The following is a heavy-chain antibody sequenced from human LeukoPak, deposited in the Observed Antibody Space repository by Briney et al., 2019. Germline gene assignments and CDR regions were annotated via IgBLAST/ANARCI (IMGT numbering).Heavy chain of an antibody. J-gene: IGHJ4*02. CDR3: ARGDLMATIDY. Sequence: SVKVSCKASGGTFSSYAISWVRQAPGQGLEWMGRIIPIFGTANYAQKLQGRVTITTDESTSTAYMELSSLRSEDTAVYYCARGDLMATIDYWGQGTLVTVSS. CDR2: IIPIFGTA. D-gene: IGHD5-12*01. CDR1: GGTFSSYA. V-gene: IGHV1-69*05.